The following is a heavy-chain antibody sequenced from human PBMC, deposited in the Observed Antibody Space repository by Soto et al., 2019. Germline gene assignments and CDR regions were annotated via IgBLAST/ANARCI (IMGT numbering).Heavy chain of an antibody. Sequence: QVQLQESGPGLVKPSETLSLTCTVSGGSISSYYWSWIRQPPGKGLEWIGYIYYSGSTNYNPSLKSRVTISVDTSKNQFSLKLSSVTAADTAVYYCARVTGGHPNYDILTGYPDVFDYWGQGTLVTVSS. CDR3: ARVTGGHPNYDILTGYPDVFDY. V-gene: IGHV4-59*01. D-gene: IGHD3-9*01. CDR1: GGSISSYY. CDR2: IYYSGST. J-gene: IGHJ4*02.